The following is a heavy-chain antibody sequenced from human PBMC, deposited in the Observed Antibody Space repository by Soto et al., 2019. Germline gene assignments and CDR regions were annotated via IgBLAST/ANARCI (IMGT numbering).Heavy chain of an antibody. CDR2: ISYTGSA. CDR3: ATGGGWLQNSNLRGLYFDY. J-gene: IGHJ4*02. CDR1: GCSMRGSY. V-gene: IGHV4-59*01. D-gene: IGHD6-19*01. Sequence: ASGTLSLTSHDIGCSMRGSYCSWIRQPPDKGLEWIASISYTGSATHNPSLKSRVSVSVDTTENQCSLKLTSVTAADPATFYCATGGGWLQNSNLRGLYFDYWGQGSLVNVS.